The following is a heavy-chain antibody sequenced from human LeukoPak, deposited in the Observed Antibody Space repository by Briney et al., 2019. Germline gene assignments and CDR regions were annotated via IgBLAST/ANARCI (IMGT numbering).Heavy chain of an antibody. CDR1: GFTFGDYG. CDR2: INWNGGST. V-gene: IGHV3-20*04. J-gene: IGHJ1*01. Sequence: GSLRLSCAASGFTFGDYGMSWVRQAPGKGLEWVSGINWNGGSTAYADSVRGRFTISRDNAKNSLYLQMNSLRVEDTALYYCAKDADYGDYGGYFQHWGQGTLVTVSS. D-gene: IGHD4-17*01. CDR3: AKDADYGDYGGYFQH.